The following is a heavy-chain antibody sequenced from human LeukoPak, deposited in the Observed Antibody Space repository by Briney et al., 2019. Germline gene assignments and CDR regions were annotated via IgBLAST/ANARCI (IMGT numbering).Heavy chain of an antibody. V-gene: IGHV3-74*01. D-gene: IGHD1-7*01. CDR3: ATARNFRFEY. CDR1: GLTFSTTW. J-gene: IGHJ4*02. Sequence: GGSLRLSCATSGLTFSTTWMHWVRQAPRKGLMWVSRMNGEGTTIDYADSVKGRFTVSRDYAKNTLFLQMNNLRTEGTALYFCATARNFRFEYWGQGSLVIVSA. CDR2: MNGEGTTI.